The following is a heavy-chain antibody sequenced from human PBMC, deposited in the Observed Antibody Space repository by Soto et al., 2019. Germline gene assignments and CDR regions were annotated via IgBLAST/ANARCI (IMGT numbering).Heavy chain of an antibody. CDR2: INADYGNT. CDR3: ARCIQGDYYYGMDV. J-gene: IGHJ6*02. CDR1: GYTFYSHS. D-gene: IGHD5-18*01. Sequence: QAQLVQSGAEVRKPGASVKDSCKASGYTFYSHSISWVRQAPGQGLEWMGRINADYGNTRYAQKFRGRVTMTTDTSTTTVYMELTNLRSADTAVYYCARCIQGDYYYGMDVWGQGTTVTVSS. V-gene: IGHV1-18*01.